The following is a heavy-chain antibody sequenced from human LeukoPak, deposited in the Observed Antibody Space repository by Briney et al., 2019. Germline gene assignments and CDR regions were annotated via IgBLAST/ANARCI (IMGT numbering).Heavy chain of an antibody. V-gene: IGHV4-38-2*01. CDR2: VYHSGST. Sequence: SETLSLTCAVYGGSFSGYYWGWIRQPPGKGLEWIGTVYHSGSTYYNPSLKSRVTMSVDTSKNQFSLKVYSVTAADTAVYYCARLGSGYSYFDYWGQGTLVTVSS. CDR3: ARLGSGYSYFDY. CDR1: GGSFSGYY. D-gene: IGHD3-22*01. J-gene: IGHJ4*02.